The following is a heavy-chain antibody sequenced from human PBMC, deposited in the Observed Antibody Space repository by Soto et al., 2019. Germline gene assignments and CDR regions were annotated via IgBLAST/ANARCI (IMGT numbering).Heavy chain of an antibody. J-gene: IGHJ4*02. V-gene: IGHV3-23*01. CDR3: ARGSTDSYPGSRIFDF. D-gene: IGHD3-10*01. CDR1: GLTFGSRA. CDR2: ITDTGGDA. Sequence: GGSLRLSCVASGLTFGSRAMSWVRQAPGEGLQWVSTITDTGGDAKYADSVRGRFVISRDNSKKTLYLQMTSLTAEDSAMYFCARGSTDSYPGSRIFDFWGRGTLVTVSS.